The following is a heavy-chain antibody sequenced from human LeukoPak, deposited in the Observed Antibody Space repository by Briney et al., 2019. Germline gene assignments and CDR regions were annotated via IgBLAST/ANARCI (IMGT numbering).Heavy chain of an antibody. D-gene: IGHD6-19*01. CDR3: ARDTIAVAGSYPYYFDY. J-gene: IGHJ4*02. V-gene: IGHV3-7*01. CDR1: GFTFSSYW. Sequence: QPGGSLRLSCAASGFTFSSYWMSWVRQAPGKGLEWVANIKQDGSEKYYVDSVKGRFTISRDNAKNSLYLQMNSLRAEDTAVYYCARDTIAVAGSYPYYFDYWGQGTLVTVSS. CDR2: IKQDGSEK.